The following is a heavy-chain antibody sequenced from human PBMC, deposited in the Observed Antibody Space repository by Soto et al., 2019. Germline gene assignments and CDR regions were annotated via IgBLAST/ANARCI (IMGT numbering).Heavy chain of an antibody. D-gene: IGHD6-13*01. Sequence: ASVKVSCKASGYTFTSYAMHWVRQAPGQRLEWMGWINAGNGNTKYSQKFQGRVTITRDTSASTAYMELSSLRSEDTAVYYCARGSSSWYGNWFAPWGQGTLVTVSS. CDR2: INAGNGNT. CDR1: GYTFTSYA. CDR3: ARGSSSWYGNWFAP. V-gene: IGHV1-3*01. J-gene: IGHJ5*02.